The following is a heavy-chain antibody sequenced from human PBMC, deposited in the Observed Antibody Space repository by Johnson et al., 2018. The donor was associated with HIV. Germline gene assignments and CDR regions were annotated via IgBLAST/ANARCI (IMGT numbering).Heavy chain of an antibody. V-gene: IGHV3-66*01. Sequence: VQLVESGGGVVQPGRSLRLSCAASGFTVSSNYMSWVRQAPGKGLEWVSVIYSGGSTYYADSVQGSFTISRDNSKNTLYLQMNSLRAEDTALYYCAKVRSGIARGGAFDIWGQGTMVTVSS. CDR3: AKVRSGIARGGAFDI. CDR1: GFTVSSNY. D-gene: IGHD1-14*01. CDR2: IYSGGST. J-gene: IGHJ3*02.